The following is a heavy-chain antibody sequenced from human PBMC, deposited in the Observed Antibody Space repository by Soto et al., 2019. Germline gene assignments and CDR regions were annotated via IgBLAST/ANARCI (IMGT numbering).Heavy chain of an antibody. V-gene: IGHV3-30-3*01. CDR1: GFTFSSYA. Sequence: QVQLVESGGGVVQPGRSLRLPCAASGFTFSSYAMHWVRQAPGKGLEWVAVISYDGSNKYYADSVKGRFTISRDNSKNTLYLQMNSLRAEDTAVYYCARSGVGAFDIWGQGTMVTVSS. J-gene: IGHJ3*02. CDR3: ARSGVGAFDI. CDR2: ISYDGSNK. D-gene: IGHD3-10*01.